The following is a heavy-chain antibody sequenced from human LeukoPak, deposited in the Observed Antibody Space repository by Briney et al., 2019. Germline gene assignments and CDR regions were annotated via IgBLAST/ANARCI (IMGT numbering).Heavy chain of an antibody. D-gene: IGHD3-10*01. V-gene: IGHV3-30*02. J-gene: IGHJ4*02. CDR2: IRVDGSNR. CDR3: ATLAAGSLDY. CDR1: GFTTATDG. Sequence: GGSLKLSCAASGFTTATDGLHWGRQAPGKGLECLAFIRVDGSNRYYADSVKGPVTISTDTSKTMLYLQMNSLRAEATADYYCATLAAGSLDYWGQGTLVTVAS.